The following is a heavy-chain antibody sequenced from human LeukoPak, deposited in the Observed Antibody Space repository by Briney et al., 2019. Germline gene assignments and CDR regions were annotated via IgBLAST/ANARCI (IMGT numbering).Heavy chain of an antibody. D-gene: IGHD4-17*01. V-gene: IGHV3-11*04. CDR2: ISSSGSTK. J-gene: IGHJ4*02. CDR3: AKDHYGDYEGYFDY. Sequence: GGSLRLSCAASGFTFSDYYMSWIRQAPGKGLEWVSYISSSGSTKYYADSVKGRFTISRDNSKNTLYLQMNSLRAEDTAVYYCAKDHYGDYEGYFDYWGQGTLVTVSS. CDR1: GFTFSDYY.